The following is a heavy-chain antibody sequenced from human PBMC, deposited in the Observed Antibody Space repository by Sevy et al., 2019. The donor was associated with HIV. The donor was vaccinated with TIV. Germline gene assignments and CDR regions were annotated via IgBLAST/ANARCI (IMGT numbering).Heavy chain of an antibody. J-gene: IGHJ5*02. CDR3: AKCLPPVTNQWSFDP. Sequence: GGSLRLSCAASGFTFSSSAMTWVRQAPGKGLEWVSAITSNGGSTFYADSVKGRFTISRDISQNTLFLQMNSLRAEDTAVYYYAKCLPPVTNQWSFDPWGQGTLVTVSS. CDR2: ITSNGGST. D-gene: IGHD4-17*01. CDR1: GFTFSSSA. V-gene: IGHV3-23*01.